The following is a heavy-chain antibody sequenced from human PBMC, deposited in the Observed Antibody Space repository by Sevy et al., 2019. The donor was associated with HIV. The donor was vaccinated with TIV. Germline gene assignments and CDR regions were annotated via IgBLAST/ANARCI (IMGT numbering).Heavy chain of an antibody. CDR1: GGTFSSYA. V-gene: IGHV1-69*06. J-gene: IGHJ3*02. Sequence: ASVKVSFKASGGTFSSYAISWVRQAPGQGLEWMGGIIPIFGTANYAQKFQGRVTITADKSTSTAYMELSSLRSEDTAVYYCAVWGYDFWSGYNAFDIWGQGTMVTVSS. D-gene: IGHD3-3*01. CDR3: AVWGYDFWSGYNAFDI. CDR2: IIPIFGTA.